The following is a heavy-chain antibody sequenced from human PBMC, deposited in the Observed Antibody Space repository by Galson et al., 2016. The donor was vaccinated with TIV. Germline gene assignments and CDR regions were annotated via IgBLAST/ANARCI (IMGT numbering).Heavy chain of an antibody. CDR2: MSHSGST. CDR3: DKITNTSGTYYFDD. V-gene: IGHV4-4*02. D-gene: IGHD1-14*01. J-gene: IGHJ4*02. Sequence: SETLSLTCAVSSGSISSSNWWSWVRQPPGKGLEWIGEMSHSGSTNYNPSLKSRVTISVDKSKNQFSLKLSSVIAADTAVYYCDKITNTSGTYYFDDWGQGTLVTVSS. CDR1: SGSISSSNW.